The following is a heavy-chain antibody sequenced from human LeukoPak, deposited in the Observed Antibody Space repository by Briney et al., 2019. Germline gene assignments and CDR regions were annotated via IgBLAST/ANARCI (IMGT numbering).Heavy chain of an antibody. CDR2: ITSSSSYI. V-gene: IGHV3-21*01. J-gene: IGHJ4*02. CDR3: ARDKDQYSGYDSGLFDY. CDR1: GFTFSHYS. Sequence: GGSLRLSCAASGFTFSHYSMNWVRQAPGKGLEWVSSITSSSSYIYYADSVKGRFTISRDNAKKSLYLQMNSLRAEDTAVYYYARDKDQYSGYDSGLFDYWGQGTLVTVSS. D-gene: IGHD5-12*01.